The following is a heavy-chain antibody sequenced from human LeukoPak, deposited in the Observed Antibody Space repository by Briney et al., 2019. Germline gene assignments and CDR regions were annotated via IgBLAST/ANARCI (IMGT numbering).Heavy chain of an antibody. CDR3: AAWGSYYYESSSYDKSFDL. D-gene: IGHD3-22*01. V-gene: IGHV1-58*02. Sequence: SVKVSCKASGFTFTTSAMQWVRQARGQRLEWIGWIVVGSGNTNYAQKFQERVTITRDMFTSTAYMELSSLRSEDTAVYYCAAWGSYYYESSSYDKSFDLWGRGTLVTVSS. J-gene: IGHJ2*01. CDR1: GFTFTTSA. CDR2: IVVGSGNT.